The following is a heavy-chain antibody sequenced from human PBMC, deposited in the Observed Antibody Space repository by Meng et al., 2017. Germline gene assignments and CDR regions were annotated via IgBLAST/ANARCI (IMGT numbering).Heavy chain of an antibody. CDR3: ARDRSDQQLVVSDAFDI. V-gene: IGHV4-34*01. J-gene: IGHJ3*02. CDR1: GGSFSGYY. D-gene: IGHD6-13*01. CDR2: IYYSGST. Sequence: GSLRLSCAVYGGSFSGYYWSWIRQPPGKGLEWIGSIYYSGSTYYNPSLKSRVTISVDTSKNQFSLKLSSVTAADTAVYYCARDRSDQQLVVSDAFDIWGQGTMVTVSS.